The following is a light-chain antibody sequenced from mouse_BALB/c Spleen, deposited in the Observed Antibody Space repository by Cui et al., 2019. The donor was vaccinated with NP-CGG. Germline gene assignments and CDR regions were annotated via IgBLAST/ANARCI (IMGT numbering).Light chain of an antibody. J-gene: IGLJ1*01. V-gene: IGLV1*01. CDR3: ALWYSNHWV. CDR2: GTN. CDR1: TGAVTTSNY. Sequence: QAVVTHAYALTTSPGETVTLTCRSSTGAVTTSNYANWVQEKPDHLFTGLIGGTNNRAPGVPARFSGSLIGDKAALTITGAQTEDEAIYFCALWYSNHWVFGGGTKLTVL.